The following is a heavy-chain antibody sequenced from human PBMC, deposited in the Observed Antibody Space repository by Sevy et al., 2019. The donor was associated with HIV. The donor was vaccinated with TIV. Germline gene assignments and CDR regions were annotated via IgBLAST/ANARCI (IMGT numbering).Heavy chain of an antibody. J-gene: IGHJ4*02. V-gene: IGHV3-66*01. CDR2: IYSDGRT. CDR1: GLSVSDNY. D-gene: IGHD3-22*01. Sequence: GGSLRLSCAASGLSVSDNYMNWVRQAPGKGLELVSVIYSDGRTYYADSVKGRFTISRDDSKNTLYLQMNSLKTEDTAVYYCTTENYYDSSGYYPYSLFWGQGTLVTVSS. CDR3: TTENYYDSSGYYPYSLF.